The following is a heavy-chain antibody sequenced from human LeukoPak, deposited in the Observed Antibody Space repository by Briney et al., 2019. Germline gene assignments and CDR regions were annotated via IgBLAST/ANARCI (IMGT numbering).Heavy chain of an antibody. CDR2: IRYDGSNK. CDR3: ATGYSSGWYGRLDY. D-gene: IGHD6-19*01. Sequence: GGSLRLSCAASGSTFSSYGMHWVCQAPGKGLEWVAFIRYDGSNKYYADSVKARFTLSRDNSKNTMYLQMNTLRAEDTAVYYCATGYSSGWYGRLDYWGQGTLVTVSS. J-gene: IGHJ4*02. CDR1: GSTFSSYG. V-gene: IGHV3-30*02.